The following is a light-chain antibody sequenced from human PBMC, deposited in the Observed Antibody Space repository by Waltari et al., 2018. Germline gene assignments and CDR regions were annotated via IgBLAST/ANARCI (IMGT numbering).Light chain of an antibody. J-gene: IGLJ3*02. CDR1: TPHIGRHY. CDR2: RNN. V-gene: IGLV1-47*01. CDR3: GTWDDSLSGPV. Sequence: QSVLTHPPPASGTPGQRVTIPCSGSTPHIGRHYLPWYQQLPGTAPKLLMYRNNQRPSGVPDRFSASKSGTSASLAISGLRSEDEADYYCGTWDDSLSGPVFGGGTKLTVL.